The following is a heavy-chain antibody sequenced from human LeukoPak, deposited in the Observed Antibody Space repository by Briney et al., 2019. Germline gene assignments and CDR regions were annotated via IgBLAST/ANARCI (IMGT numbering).Heavy chain of an antibody. CDR3: ARYGIVVVPAVTGYFDL. CDR2: IYTSGST. J-gene: IGHJ2*01. V-gene: IGHV4-61*02. D-gene: IGHD2-2*01. CDR1: GGSISSGSYY. Sequence: QPSQTLSLTCTVSGGSISSGSYYWSWIRQPAGKGLEWIGRIYTSGSTNYNPSLKSRVTISVDTSKNQFSLKLSSVTAADTAVYYCARYGIVVVPAVTGYFDLWGRGTLVTVSS.